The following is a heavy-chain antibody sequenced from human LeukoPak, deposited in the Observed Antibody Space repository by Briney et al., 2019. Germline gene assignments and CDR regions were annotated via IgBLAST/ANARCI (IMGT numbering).Heavy chain of an antibody. CDR1: GFTFSSYA. D-gene: IGHD3-10*01. J-gene: IGHJ6*03. CDR3: AIRYGSGEKYYYYYYMDV. CDR2: ISGSGGST. V-gene: IGHV3-23*01. Sequence: PGGSLRLSCAASGFTFSSYAMSWVRQAPGKGLEWVSAISGSGGSTYYADSVKGRFTISRDNSKNTLYLQMNSLRAEDTAVYYCAIRYGSGEKYYYYYYMDVWGKGTTVTVSS.